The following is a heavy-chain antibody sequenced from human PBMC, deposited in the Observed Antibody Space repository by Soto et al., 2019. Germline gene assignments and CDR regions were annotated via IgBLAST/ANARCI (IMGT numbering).Heavy chain of an antibody. CDR3: ARDRRSAHGTRGSIDP. Sequence: QVQLQESGPGLVKPSQTLSLTCNVSGGYIGSGGYYWSWIRQHPGKDLEWIGYIYYTGSTYYNRSLRSRVSMSVDPSKNQFSLKLTSVTAADTAVYYWARDRRSAHGTRGSIDPWGQGTMVTVSA. CDR1: GGYIGSGGYY. CDR2: IYYTGST. D-gene: IGHD6-13*01. V-gene: IGHV4-31*03. J-gene: IGHJ5*02.